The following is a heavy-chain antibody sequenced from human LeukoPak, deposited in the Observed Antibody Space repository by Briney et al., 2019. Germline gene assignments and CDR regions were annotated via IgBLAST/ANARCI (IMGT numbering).Heavy chain of an antibody. CDR3: ARDWGASGWYNWFDP. J-gene: IGHJ5*02. CDR1: GFTLNNCG. Sequence: GRSLRLSCATSGFTLNNCGMHWVRQAPGKGLEWVAIIAHDGVSKYYTDSVKGRFTISRDNSRNTLYLQMDSPRPEDTAVYYCARDWGASGWYNWFDPWGQGTLVTVSS. D-gene: IGHD6-19*01. V-gene: IGHV3-30*19. CDR2: IAHDGVSK.